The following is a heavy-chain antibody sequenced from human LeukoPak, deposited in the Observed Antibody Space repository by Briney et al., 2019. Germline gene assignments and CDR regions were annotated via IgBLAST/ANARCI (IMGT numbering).Heavy chain of an antibody. CDR3: AKPPNEQWLAFDS. CDR1: GFTFSNYA. Sequence: GGSLRLSCVVSGFTFSNYAMPWVRQAPGKGLEWVAVISYDGTYIYYADPAKGRFTISRDNSQNTLYLQMDSLRAEDTAVYYCAKPPNEQWLAFDSWGQGILVTVSS. D-gene: IGHD6-19*01. CDR2: ISYDGTYI. V-gene: IGHV3-30*18. J-gene: IGHJ5*02.